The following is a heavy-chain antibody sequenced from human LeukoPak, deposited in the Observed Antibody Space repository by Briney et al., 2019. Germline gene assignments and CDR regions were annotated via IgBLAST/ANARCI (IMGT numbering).Heavy chain of an antibody. CDR1: GFPFSSYH. CDR2: ISSSSNYI. J-gene: IGHJ4*02. Sequence: GGSLRLSCTASGFPFSSYHMNWVRQAPGKGLEWVSFISSSSNYIYYADSVKGRFTISRDNAKNSLYLQMNSLRAEDTAVYYCARVRDGLGEYWGQGTLVTVSP. V-gene: IGHV3-21*06. D-gene: IGHD3-16*01. CDR3: ARVRDGLGEY.